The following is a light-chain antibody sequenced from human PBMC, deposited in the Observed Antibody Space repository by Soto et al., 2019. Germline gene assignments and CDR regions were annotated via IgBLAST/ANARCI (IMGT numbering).Light chain of an antibody. Sequence: IVLTQSPGSLSLSPGERATLSCRASQSVSSSNLAWYQQKPGRAPRLLIYGASSRATGIPARFSGSGSGTEFTLTISSLQSEDFATYYCQQCNSSPITFGQGTRLEIK. CDR3: QQCNSSPIT. CDR2: GAS. V-gene: IGKV3-20*01. CDR1: QSVSSSN. J-gene: IGKJ5*01.